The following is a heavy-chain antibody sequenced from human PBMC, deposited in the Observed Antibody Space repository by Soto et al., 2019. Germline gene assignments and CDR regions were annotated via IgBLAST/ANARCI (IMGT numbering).Heavy chain of an antibody. CDR2: INSYEHGP. Sequence: SRAACRVTVYIYALAWLRKNKGKGLEWVSAINSYEHGPYYIDSVRGRFTISRDNSKNMVYLQMNDLRADDSAVYYCARGGVYGGDHYYTGMDVWGERPIVT. CDR1: RVTVYIYA. V-gene: IGHV3-23*01. CDR3: ARGGVYGGDHYYTGMDV. J-gene: IGHJ6*02. D-gene: IGHD3-3*01.